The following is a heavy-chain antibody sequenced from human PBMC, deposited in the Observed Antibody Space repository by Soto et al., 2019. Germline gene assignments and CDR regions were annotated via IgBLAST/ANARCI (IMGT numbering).Heavy chain of an antibody. CDR2: IIPIFGTA. V-gene: IGHV1-69*13. CDR1: GGTFSSYA. Sequence: GASVEVSCKASGGTFSSYAISWVRQAPGQGLEWMGGIIPIFGTANYAQKFQGRVTITADESTSTAYMELSSLRSEDTAVYYCARGMRPNSVLGLYPQTPSYFDYWGQGTLVTVSS. J-gene: IGHJ4*02. CDR3: ARGMRPNSVLGLYPQTPSYFDY. D-gene: IGHD2-8*01.